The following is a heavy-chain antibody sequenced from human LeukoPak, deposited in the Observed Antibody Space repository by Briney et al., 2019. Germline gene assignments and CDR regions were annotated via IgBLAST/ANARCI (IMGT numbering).Heavy chain of an antibody. Sequence: SVKVSCKASGGTFSSYAISWVRQAPGQGLEWMGSIIPISGTANYAQKFQGRVTITTDESTSTAYMELSSLRSEDTAVYYCATCYGGRNNPLYYYYYMDVWGKGTTVTVFS. D-gene: IGHD4/OR15-4a*01. CDR3: ATCYGGRNNPLYYYYYMDV. V-gene: IGHV1-69*05. J-gene: IGHJ6*03. CDR2: IIPISGTA. CDR1: GGTFSSYA.